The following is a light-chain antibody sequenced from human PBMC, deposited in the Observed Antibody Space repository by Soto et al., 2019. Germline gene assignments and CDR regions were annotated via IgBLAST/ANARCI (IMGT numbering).Light chain of an antibody. J-gene: IGLJ1*01. V-gene: IGLV2-14*01. Sequence: QSALTQPASVSGSPGQSITISCTGTSSDVGGYNYVSWYQQQPGKAPKFMIYDVSNRPSGVSNRSSGSKSGNTASLTISGLQAEDEADYYCCSYTTSNTRQIVFGTG. CDR1: SSDVGGYNY. CDR2: DVS. CDR3: CSYTTSNTRQIV.